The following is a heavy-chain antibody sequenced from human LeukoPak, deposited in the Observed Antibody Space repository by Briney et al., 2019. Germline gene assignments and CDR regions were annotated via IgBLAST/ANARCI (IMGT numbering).Heavy chain of an antibody. D-gene: IGHD2-2*02. V-gene: IGHV4-4*07. CDR3: ARDHLVVVPAAIRDWDSEYYYYMDV. Sequence: PSETLSLTCTVSGGSIRSYYWSWVRQPAGRGLEWIGRVYTSGSTNYNPSLKSRVTMSVDTSKNQFSLKLSSVTAADTAVYYCARDHLVVVPAAIRDWDSEYYYYMDVWGKGTTVTVSS. CDR2: VYTSGST. CDR1: GGSIRSYY. J-gene: IGHJ6*03.